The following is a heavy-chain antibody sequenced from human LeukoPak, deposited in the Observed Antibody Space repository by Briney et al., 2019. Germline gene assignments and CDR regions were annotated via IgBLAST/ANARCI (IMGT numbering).Heavy chain of an antibody. D-gene: IGHD2-2*01. CDR2: ISSSSSYI. J-gene: IGHJ4*02. CDR1: GFTFSSYS. V-gene: IGHV3-21*01. Sequence: GGSLRLSCAASGFTFSSYSMNWVRQAPGKGLEWVSSISSSSSYISYADSVKGRFTISRDNAKNSLYLQMNSLRAEDTAVYYCARDYCSSATCYYYFDYWGQGTLVTVSS. CDR3: ARDYCSSATCYYYFDY.